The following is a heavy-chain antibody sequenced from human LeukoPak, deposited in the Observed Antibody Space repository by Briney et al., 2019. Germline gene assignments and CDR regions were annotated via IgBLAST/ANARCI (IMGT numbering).Heavy chain of an antibody. Sequence: GGSLRLSCAASRFTFSSYWMSWVRQAPGKGLEWVANIKQDGSEKYYVDSVKGRFTISRDNAKNSLYLQMNSLRAEDTAVYYCARERYYGSGKIDYWGQGTLVTVSS. V-gene: IGHV3-7*01. CDR3: ARERYYGSGKIDY. J-gene: IGHJ4*02. CDR2: IKQDGSEK. CDR1: RFTFSSYW. D-gene: IGHD3-10*01.